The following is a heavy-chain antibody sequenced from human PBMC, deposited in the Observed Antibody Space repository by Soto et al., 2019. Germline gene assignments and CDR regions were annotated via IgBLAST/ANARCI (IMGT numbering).Heavy chain of an antibody. V-gene: IGHV3-23*01. J-gene: IGHJ6*02. CDR2: ISGSGGST. D-gene: IGHD2-8*01. CDR1: GFTFSNYA. CDR3: AGPLGTNSHVYYYYGMDV. Sequence: PGGSLRLSCAASGFTFSNYAMSWVRQAPGKGLEWVSAISGSGGSTDYADSVKGRFTISRDNSKNTLYLQMNSLRAEDTAVYYCAGPLGTNSHVYYYYGMDVWGQGTTVTVSS.